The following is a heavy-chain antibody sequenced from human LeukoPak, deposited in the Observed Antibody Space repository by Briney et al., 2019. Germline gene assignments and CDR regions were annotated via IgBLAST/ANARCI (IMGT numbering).Heavy chain of an antibody. Sequence: GGSLRLSCGASGLIFSTYGMNWLRQAPGKGLEWVSYISGSGTTISYADSVKGRFTISRDNAEKSLYLQMSSLRAEDTAVYYCARSDGFDIWGQGTMVTVSS. J-gene: IGHJ3*02. CDR3: ARSDGFDI. CDR2: ISGSGTTI. CDR1: GLIFSTYG. V-gene: IGHV3-48*01.